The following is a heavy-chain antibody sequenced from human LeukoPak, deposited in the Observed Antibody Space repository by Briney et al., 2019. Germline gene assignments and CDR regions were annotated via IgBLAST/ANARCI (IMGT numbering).Heavy chain of an antibody. CDR1: GYTFTGYY. J-gene: IGHJ6*03. Sequence: ASVKVSCKASGYTFTGYYMHWVRQAPGQGLEWMGWINPNSGGTNYAQKFQGRVTMTRDTSISTAYMELSRLRSDDTAVYYCARAGTVSGSYLGYYYFYMDVWGKGTTVTVSS. V-gene: IGHV1-2*02. D-gene: IGHD1-26*01. CDR2: INPNSGGT. CDR3: ARAGTVSGSYLGYYYFYMDV.